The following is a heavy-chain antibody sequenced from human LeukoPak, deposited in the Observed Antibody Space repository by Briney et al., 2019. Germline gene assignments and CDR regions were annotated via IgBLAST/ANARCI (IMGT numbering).Heavy chain of an antibody. D-gene: IGHD3-16*01. Sequence: GGSLRLSCAASGFTFSSSWMNWARQAPGKGLEWVASINHNGNVNYYVDSVKGRFTISRDNAKNSLYLQMSNLRAEDTAVYFCARGGGLDVWGQGATVTVSS. V-gene: IGHV3-7*03. CDR3: ARGGGLDV. J-gene: IGHJ6*02. CDR1: GFTFSSSW. CDR2: INHNGNVN.